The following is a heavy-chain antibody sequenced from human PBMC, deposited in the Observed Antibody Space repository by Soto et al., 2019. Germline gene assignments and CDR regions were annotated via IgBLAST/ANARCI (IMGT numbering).Heavy chain of an antibody. CDR1: GFTFSSYS. J-gene: IGHJ4*02. D-gene: IGHD3-22*01. Sequence: GGSLRLSCAASGFTFSSYSMNWVRQAPGKGLEWVSYISSSGRTVYYVDSVKGRFTIPRDNAKNSLYLQMNSLRDEDTAVYYCARDSYDSSGYSGYWGQGTLVTVSS. CDR3: ARDSYDSSGYSGY. CDR2: ISSSGRTV. V-gene: IGHV3-48*02.